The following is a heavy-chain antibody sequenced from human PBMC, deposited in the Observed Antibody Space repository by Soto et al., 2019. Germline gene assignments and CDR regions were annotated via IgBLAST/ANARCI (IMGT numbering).Heavy chain of an antibody. CDR2: ISYDGSNK. V-gene: IGHV3-30-3*01. Sequence: ESGGGVVQPGRSLRLSCAASGFTFSSYAMHWVRQAPGKGLEWVAVISYDGSNKYYADSVKGRFTISRDNSKNTLYLQMNSLRAEDTAVYYCARDSMVGGDAFDIWGQGTMVTVSS. D-gene: IGHD2-15*01. CDR1: GFTFSSYA. J-gene: IGHJ3*02. CDR3: ARDSMVGGDAFDI.